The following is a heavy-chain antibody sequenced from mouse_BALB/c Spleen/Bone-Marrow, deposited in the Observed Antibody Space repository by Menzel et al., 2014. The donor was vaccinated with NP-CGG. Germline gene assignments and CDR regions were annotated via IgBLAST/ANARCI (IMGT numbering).Heavy chain of an antibody. CDR1: GYTFTSYW. Sequence: QVQLKDSGAELVRPGASVKLSCKASGYTFTSYWINWVKQRPGQGLEWIGNIYPSDSNTNYNQKFKDKATLTVDKSSSTAYMQLSSPTSEDSAVYYCTREGYYGSSYVDYWGQGTTLTVSS. CDR2: IYPSDSNT. J-gene: IGHJ2*01. V-gene: IGHV1-69*02. D-gene: IGHD1-1*01. CDR3: TREGYYGSSYVDY.